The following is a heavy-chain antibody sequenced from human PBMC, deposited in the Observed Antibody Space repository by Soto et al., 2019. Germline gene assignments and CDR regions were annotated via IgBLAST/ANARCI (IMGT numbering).Heavy chain of an antibody. Sequence: GESLKISCKGSGYSFAGYWITWVRQKPGKGLEWMGRIDPSDSQTYYSPSFRGHVTISVTKSITTVFLQWSSLRASDTAMYYCARQIYDSDTGPNFQYFFDSWGQGTPVTVSS. CDR3: ARQIYDSDTGPNFQYFFDS. V-gene: IGHV5-10-1*01. CDR1: GYSFAGYW. J-gene: IGHJ4*02. D-gene: IGHD3-22*01. CDR2: IDPSDSQT.